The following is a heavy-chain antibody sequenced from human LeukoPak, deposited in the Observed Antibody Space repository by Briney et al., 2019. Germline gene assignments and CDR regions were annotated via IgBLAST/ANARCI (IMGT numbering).Heavy chain of an antibody. Sequence: GGSLRLSCAASGFTFSDYYMTWIRQAPGKGLECISYISSSGTTMYYADSVKGRSTISRDNAKNSLYLQMNSLRAEDTAVYYCARVSSSLLRYYYYYMDVWGKGTTVTISS. CDR1: GFTFSDYY. J-gene: IGHJ6*03. CDR2: ISSSGTTM. V-gene: IGHV3-11*01. D-gene: IGHD6-6*01. CDR3: ARVSSSLLRYYYYYMDV.